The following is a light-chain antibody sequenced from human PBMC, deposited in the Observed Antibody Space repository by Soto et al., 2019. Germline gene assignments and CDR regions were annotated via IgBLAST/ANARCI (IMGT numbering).Light chain of an antibody. V-gene: IGLV2-14*01. Sequence: QSVLTQPASVSGSPGQSITISCTGTSSDVGAYNYVSWYQQHPGKAPKLMIYEVSNRPSGVSHRFSGSKSDNTASLTISGLQTDDEADYYCSSYTSSRTRVFGTG. CDR1: SSDVGAYNY. CDR3: SSYTSSRTRV. J-gene: IGLJ1*01. CDR2: EVS.